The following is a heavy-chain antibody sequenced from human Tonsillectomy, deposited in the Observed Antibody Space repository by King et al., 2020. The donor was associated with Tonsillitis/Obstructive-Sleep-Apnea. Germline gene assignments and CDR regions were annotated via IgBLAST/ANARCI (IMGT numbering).Heavy chain of an antibody. J-gene: IGHJ3*02. Sequence: VQLVESGGGVVQPGRSLRLSCAASGFTFSSYAMHWVRQAPGKGLEWLAVISYDGSNKYYADSVKGRFTISRDNSKNTLYLQMNSLRAEDTAVYYCARDGSVEYAFDIWGQGTMVTVSS. V-gene: IGHV3-30*01. CDR2: ISYDGSNK. CDR1: GFTFSSYA. D-gene: IGHD1-1*01. CDR3: ARDGSVEYAFDI.